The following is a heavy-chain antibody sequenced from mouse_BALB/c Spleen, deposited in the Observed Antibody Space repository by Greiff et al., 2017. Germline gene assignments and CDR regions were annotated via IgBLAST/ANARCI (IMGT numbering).Heavy chain of an antibody. D-gene: IGHD2-1*01. CDR1: GFSLTGYG. CDR3: AREEGGNYYFDY. V-gene: IGHV2-6-7*01. Sequence: QVQLKESGPGLVAPSQSLSITCTVSGFSLTGYGVNWVRQPPGKGLEWLGMIWGDGSTDYNSALKSRLSISKDNSKSQVFLKMNSLQTDDTAMYYCAREEGGNYYFDYWGQGTTLTVSS. J-gene: IGHJ2*01. CDR2: IWGDGST.